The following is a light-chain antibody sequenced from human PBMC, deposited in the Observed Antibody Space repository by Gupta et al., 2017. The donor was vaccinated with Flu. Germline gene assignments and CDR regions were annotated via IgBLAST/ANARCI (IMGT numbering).Light chain of an antibody. J-gene: IGLJ1*01. CDR3: DSDACSRD. V-gene: IGLV2-11*01. Sequence: QSALTQPRSVSGSPGQSVAISCTGIRSDVGAYNYVPWYQQHPGKVPKLMIYEVTNRPSGVPDRFSGPKSGNPASLTIAGPQAEDEADDYCDSDACSRDFGTGTKVTVL. CDR2: EVT. CDR1: RSDVGAYNY.